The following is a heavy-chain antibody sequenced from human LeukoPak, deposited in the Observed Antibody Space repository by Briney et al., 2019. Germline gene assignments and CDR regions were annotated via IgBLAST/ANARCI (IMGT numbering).Heavy chain of an antibody. Sequence: GGSLRLSCAASGFTFSSYSMNWVRQAPGKGLEWVSSISSSSGYIYYADSVKGRFTISRDNAKNSLYLQMNSLRAEDTAVYYCARDRGKGTSAAGYWGQGTLVTVSS. CDR1: GFTFSSYS. CDR2: ISSSSGYI. V-gene: IGHV3-21*01. J-gene: IGHJ4*02. CDR3: ARDRGKGTSAAGY. D-gene: IGHD6-13*01.